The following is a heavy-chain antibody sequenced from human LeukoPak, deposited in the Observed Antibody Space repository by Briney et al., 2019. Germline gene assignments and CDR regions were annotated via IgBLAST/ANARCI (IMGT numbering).Heavy chain of an antibody. CDR2: VGVIGGGT. J-gene: IGHJ1*01. D-gene: IGHD4-17*01. V-gene: IGHV3-23*01. CDR3: AKGYGDFV. Sequence: GGSLGLSCAASGFTFSTYAMTWVRQAPGKGLEWVSTVGVIGGGTYYADSVKGRFTISRDNSKNTLYLQMNSLRAEDAAVYFCAKGYGDFVWGPGTLVTVSS. CDR1: GFTFSTYA.